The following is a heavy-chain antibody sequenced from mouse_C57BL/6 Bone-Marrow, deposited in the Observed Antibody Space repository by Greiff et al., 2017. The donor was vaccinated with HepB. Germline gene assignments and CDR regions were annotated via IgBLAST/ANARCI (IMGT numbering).Heavy chain of an antibody. D-gene: IGHD2-1*01. CDR3: TGGNYPYFDY. Sequence: EVKLLESGVELVRPGASVKLSCTASGFNIKDDYMHWVKQRPEQGLEWIGWIDPENGDTEYASKFQGKATITADTSSNTAYLQLSSLTSEDTAVYYCTGGNYPYFDYWGQGTTLTVSS. CDR1: GFNIKDDY. CDR2: IDPENGDT. J-gene: IGHJ2*01. V-gene: IGHV14-4*01.